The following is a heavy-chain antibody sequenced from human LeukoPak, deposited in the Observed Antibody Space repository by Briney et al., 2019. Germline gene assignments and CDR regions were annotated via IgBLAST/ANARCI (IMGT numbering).Heavy chain of an antibody. D-gene: IGHD4-17*01. V-gene: IGHV3-30*18. CDR3: AKDRTYDYGTYDAFDI. CDR1: GFTFDGYG. J-gene: IGHJ3*02. CDR2: ISYDGSNK. Sequence: GGSLRLSCAASGFTFDGYGMHWVRQAPGKGLEWVAVISYDGSNKYYVDSVKGRFTISRDNSKNTLYLQMNSLRPEDTAVYYCAKDRTYDYGTYDAFDIWGPGTMVTVSS.